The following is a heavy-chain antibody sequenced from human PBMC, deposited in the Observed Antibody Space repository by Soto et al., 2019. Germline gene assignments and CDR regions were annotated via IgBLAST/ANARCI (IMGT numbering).Heavy chain of an antibody. D-gene: IGHD1-26*01. J-gene: IGHJ4*02. CDR3: AKDDISGSHDESGFDY. CDR2: ITGGGGDT. V-gene: IGHV3-23*01. CDR1: GFTFSKYA. Sequence: PGGSLRLSCAASGFTFSKYAMSWVRQDPAKGLEWFSAITGGGGDTYYADSVEGRFTISRDNSNNILYLQMNSLRAEDTAVYYCAKDDISGSHDESGFDYWGQGTLVTVSS.